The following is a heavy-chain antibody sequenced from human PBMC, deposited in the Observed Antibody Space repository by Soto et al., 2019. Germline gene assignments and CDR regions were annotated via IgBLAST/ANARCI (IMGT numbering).Heavy chain of an antibody. V-gene: IGHV1-18*01. Sequence: ASVKVSCKASGYTFSSIGISWVRQAPGQGLEWMGWISPHKDDTYYAQRLQGRVTMTTDTSTNTAYMELRSLRSDDTAVYFCARDLDGSGSYFTNYWGPGTLVTVSS. J-gene: IGHJ4*02. D-gene: IGHD3-10*01. CDR3: ARDLDGSGSYFTNY. CDR1: GYTFSSIG. CDR2: ISPHKDDT.